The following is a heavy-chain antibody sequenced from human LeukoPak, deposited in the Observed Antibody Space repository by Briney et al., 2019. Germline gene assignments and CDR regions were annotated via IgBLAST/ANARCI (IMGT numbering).Heavy chain of an antibody. V-gene: IGHV3-23*01. CDR3: AKDGFGSSSWYWNWYFDL. J-gene: IGHJ2*01. CDR2: ISGSGGST. CDR1: GFTFSSYA. D-gene: IGHD6-13*01. Sequence: GGSLRLSCAASGFTFSSYAMSWVRQAPGKGLEWVSAISGSGGSTYYADSVKGRFTISRDNSKNTLYLQMNSLRAEDTAVYYCAKDGFGSSSWYWNWYFDLWGRGTLVTVSS.